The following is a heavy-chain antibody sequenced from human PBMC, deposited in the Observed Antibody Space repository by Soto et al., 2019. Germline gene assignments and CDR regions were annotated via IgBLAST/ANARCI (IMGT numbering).Heavy chain of an antibody. CDR1: GLTFSSYG. CDR2: ISYDGNRK. V-gene: IGHV3-30*03. D-gene: IGHD2-15*01. CDR3: ARKGYGGRWSLDY. J-gene: IGHJ4*02. Sequence: QLQLVESGGGVVQPGRSLRLSCAASGLTFSSYGMHWARQAPGEGLEWVAVISYDGNRKYYADSVKGRFTISRDFSKNTVDLHMNSLRVEDTAVYFCARKGYGGRWSLDYWGQGILVTVSS.